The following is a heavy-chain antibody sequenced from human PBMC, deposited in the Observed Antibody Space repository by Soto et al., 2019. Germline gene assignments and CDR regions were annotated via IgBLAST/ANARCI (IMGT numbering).Heavy chain of an antibody. CDR3: TRVGATWMDV. V-gene: IGHV3-74*01. CDR2: IRYDGVGA. J-gene: IGHJ6*02. D-gene: IGHD1-26*01. CDR1: GFTFSAYW. Sequence: EVPLVESGGGLAQPGGSLRLSCAASGFTFSAYWMHWVRQAPGKGLEWVSRIRYDGVGANYADSVQGRFSISRDNVKLMLYLEMNSLRPDDTAVYYCTRVGATWMDVWGQGTKVTVS.